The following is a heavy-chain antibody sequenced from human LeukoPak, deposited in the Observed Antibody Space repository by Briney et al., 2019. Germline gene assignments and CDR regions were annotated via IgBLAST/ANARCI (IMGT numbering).Heavy chain of an antibody. J-gene: IGHJ4*02. CDR1: GFTFRRYA. CDR2: ISGSGGCT. CDR3: AKESQHIVVVPAAIAPMDY. Sequence: GSLRLSCSASGFTFRRYAMSWVRQAPGKGLEWVSAISGSGGCTYYADSVKGRFTISRANPKNTLYLKMNSLRAEDTAVYYCAKESQHIVVVPAAIAPMDYWGQGTLVTVCS. V-gene: IGHV3-23*01. D-gene: IGHD2-2*02.